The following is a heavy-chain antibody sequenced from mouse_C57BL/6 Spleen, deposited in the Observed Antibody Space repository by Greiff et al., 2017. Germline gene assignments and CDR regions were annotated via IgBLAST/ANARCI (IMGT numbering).Heavy chain of an antibody. D-gene: IGHD1-1*01. J-gene: IGHJ4*01. V-gene: IGHV1-69*01. Sequence: VQLQQPGAELVMPGASVKLSCKASGYTFTSYWMHWVKQRPGQGLEWIGEIDPSDSYTNYNQKFKGKSTLTVDKSSSTAYMLLSSLTSEDSAVYYCASRHYYGSSYAMDYWGQGTSVTVSS. CDR3: ASRHYYGSSYAMDY. CDR2: IDPSDSYT. CDR1: GYTFTSYW.